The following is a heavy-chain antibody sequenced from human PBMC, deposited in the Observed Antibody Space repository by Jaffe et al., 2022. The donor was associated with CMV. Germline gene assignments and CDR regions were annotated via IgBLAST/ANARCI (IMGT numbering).Heavy chain of an antibody. J-gene: IGHJ4*02. CDR1: GYTFTSYH. CDR2: MNPSNGLT. D-gene: IGHD1-26*01. Sequence: QVQLVQSGPEVKQPGASVKVSCKASGYTFTSYHINWVRQATGQGLEWMGWMNPSNGLTGYAPKFQGRVTMTRNTSISTAYMEVSGLRSEDTAIYYCARGGWELQLLDYWGQGALVTVSS. V-gene: IGHV1-8*01. CDR3: ARGGWELQLLDY.